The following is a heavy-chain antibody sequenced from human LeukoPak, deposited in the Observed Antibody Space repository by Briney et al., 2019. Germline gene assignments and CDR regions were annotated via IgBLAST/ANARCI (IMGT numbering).Heavy chain of an antibody. CDR3: ARGRSRVVAAKYYFDY. V-gene: IGHV4-34*01. D-gene: IGHD2-15*01. CDR1: GGSFSGYY. J-gene: IGHJ4*02. CDR2: INHSGST. Sequence: SETLSLTCAVYGGSFSGYYWSWIRQPPGRGLEWIGEINHSGSTNYNPSLKSRVTISVDTSKNQFSLKLSSVTAADTAVYYCARGRSRVVAAKYYFDYWGQGTLVTVS.